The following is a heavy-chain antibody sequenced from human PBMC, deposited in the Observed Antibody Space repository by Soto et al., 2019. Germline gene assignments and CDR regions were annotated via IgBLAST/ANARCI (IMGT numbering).Heavy chain of an antibody. Sequence: PSETLSLTCTVSGGSGSSGSYYWRWIRQPPGKGLEWIGSIYYSGSTYYNPSLKSRVTISVDTSKNQFSLKLSSVTAADTAVYYCARIREYQLLIVHYWGQGTLVTVS. CDR2: IYYSGST. CDR1: GGSGSSGSYY. CDR3: ARIREYQLLIVHY. J-gene: IGHJ4*02. V-gene: IGHV4-39*01. D-gene: IGHD2-2*01.